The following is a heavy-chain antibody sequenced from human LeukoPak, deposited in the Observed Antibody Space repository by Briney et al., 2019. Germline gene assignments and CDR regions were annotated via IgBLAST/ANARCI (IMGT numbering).Heavy chain of an antibody. J-gene: IGHJ4*02. CDR1: GGSFSGYY. CDR2: INHSGST. CDR3: ARDRIYYYDSSGHDFDY. Sequence: ASETLSLTCAVYGGSFSGYYWSWIRQPPGKGLEWIGEINHSGSTNYNPSLKSRVTISVDTSKNQFSLKLSSVTAADTAVYYCARDRIYYYDSSGHDFDYWGQGTLVTVSS. V-gene: IGHV4-34*01. D-gene: IGHD3-22*01.